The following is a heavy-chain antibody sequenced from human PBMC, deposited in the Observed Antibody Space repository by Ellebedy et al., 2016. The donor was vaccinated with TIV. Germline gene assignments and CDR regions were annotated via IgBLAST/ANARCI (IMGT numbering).Heavy chain of an antibody. J-gene: IGHJ5*02. CDR2: ISSSGTT. CDR1: GDSIGSGPYY. Sequence: SETLSLXCTVSGDSIGSGPYYWGWIRQSPGKGLEWIGTISSSGTTYSNPSLKSRVTISMDKSKNQFSLKLSSVTAADTAVYYCATHPYHPLTWFDPWGQGTLVTVSS. CDR3: ATHPYHPLTWFDP. V-gene: IGHV4-39*01. D-gene: IGHD1-14*01.